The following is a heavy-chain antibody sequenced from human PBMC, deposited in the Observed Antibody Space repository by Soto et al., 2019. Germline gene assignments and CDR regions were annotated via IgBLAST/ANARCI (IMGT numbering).Heavy chain of an antibody. Sequence: GGSMRLSCAASGFTFSRYGMNWVRQAPGKGLEWVSSISSSTSYVYYADSVKGRFSVSRDNAKKILYLEMYALRTEDTAVYYCARDPSEGRVGNWFESWGQGTLVTVSS. V-gene: IGHV3-21*01. J-gene: IGHJ5*01. CDR1: GFTFSRYG. CDR2: ISSSTSYV. CDR3: ARDPSEGRVGNWFES. D-gene: IGHD2-2*01.